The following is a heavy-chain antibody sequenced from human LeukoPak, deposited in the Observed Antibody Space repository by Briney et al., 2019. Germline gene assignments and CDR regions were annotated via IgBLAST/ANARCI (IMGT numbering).Heavy chain of an antibody. CDR3: AKGSRYYYYYMDV. CDR2: ISWNSGSI. CDR1: GFTFDDYA. J-gene: IGHJ6*03. Sequence: TGGSLRLSCAASGFTFDDYAMHWVRQAPGKGLEWVSGISWNSGSIGYADSVKGRFTISRDNAKNSLYLQMNSLRAEDMALYYCAKGSRYYYYYMDVWGKGTTVTVSS. V-gene: IGHV3-9*03.